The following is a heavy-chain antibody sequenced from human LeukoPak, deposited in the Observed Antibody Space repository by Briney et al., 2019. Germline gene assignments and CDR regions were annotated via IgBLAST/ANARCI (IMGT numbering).Heavy chain of an antibody. V-gene: IGHV4-4*09. CDR3: ARHLGAAGFDY. CDR2: IYSSGSGIT. J-gene: IGHJ4*02. CDR1: GGSISVSY. Sequence: SETLSLTCTVSGGSISVSYWSWIRQSPGKGLEWIAYIYSSGSGITNYNPSLMSRVTISVDTPKSQVSLILTSVTAADTAVYYCARHLGAAGFDYWGQGILVTVSS. D-gene: IGHD6-13*01.